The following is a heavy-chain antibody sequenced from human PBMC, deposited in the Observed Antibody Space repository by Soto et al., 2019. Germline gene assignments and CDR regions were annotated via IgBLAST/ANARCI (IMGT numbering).Heavy chain of an antibody. J-gene: IGHJ6*02. Sequence: GASVKVSCKASGGTFSSYAISWVRQAPGQGLEWMGGIIPIFGTANYAQKFQGRVTITADESTSTAYMELSSLRSEDTAVYYCARVGIVVVPAATVYRYYGMDVWGQGTTVTVSS. CDR1: GGTFSSYA. CDR2: IIPIFGTA. V-gene: IGHV1-69*13. CDR3: ARVGIVVVPAATVYRYYGMDV. D-gene: IGHD2-2*03.